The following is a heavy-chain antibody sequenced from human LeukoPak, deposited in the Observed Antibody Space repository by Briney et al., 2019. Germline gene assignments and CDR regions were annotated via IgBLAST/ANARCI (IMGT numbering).Heavy chain of an antibody. CDR1: GFTLSNAW. CDR2: IKSTTDGGTT. V-gene: IGHV3-15*01. Sequence: GGSLRLSCAASGFTLSNAWMSWFRQAPGKGLEWIARIKSTTDGGTTDSAARVKGRFTISRDDSEHTLYLHMNSLETDDTAVYYCSTETFDWGQGTLVTVSS. D-gene: IGHD3-3*02. CDR3: STETFD. J-gene: IGHJ4*02.